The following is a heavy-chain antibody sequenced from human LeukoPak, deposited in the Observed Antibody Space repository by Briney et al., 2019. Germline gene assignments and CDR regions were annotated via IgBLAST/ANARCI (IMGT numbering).Heavy chain of an antibody. CDR3: ARGRTIPTLLDF. CDR1: GGFINTYY. CDR2: IYSSGTT. J-gene: IGHJ4*02. D-gene: IGHD5-24*01. V-gene: IGHV4-59*01. Sequence: SETLSLTCTVSGGFINTYYWNWIRQSPGNGLEWIGNIYSSGTTLYNPSLKTLLTISLDTSKTLISLTHNSLTAADTAVYYWARGRTIPTLLDFWGQGTLVTVSS.